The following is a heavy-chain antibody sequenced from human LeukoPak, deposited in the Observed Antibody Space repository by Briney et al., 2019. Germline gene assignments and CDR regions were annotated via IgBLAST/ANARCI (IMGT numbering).Heavy chain of an antibody. Sequence: ASVKLSCNASDFPFTSNGISWVRQAPGQGLEWMGWISAYNGNTDYAQKFQGRVTMTTDTSTNTAYMELRSLRSDDTAVYYCARDRSSSSLWGQGTLVTVSS. CDR2: ISAYNGNT. J-gene: IGHJ4*02. V-gene: IGHV1-18*01. CDR1: DFPFTSNG. D-gene: IGHD6-6*01. CDR3: ARDRSSSSL.